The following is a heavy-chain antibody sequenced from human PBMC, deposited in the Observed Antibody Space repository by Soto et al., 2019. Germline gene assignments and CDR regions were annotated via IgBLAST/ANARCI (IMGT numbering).Heavy chain of an antibody. CDR2: INSDGSST. Sequence: PGGSLRLSCAASGFTFRSFSMNWVRQAPGEGLEWVSRINSDGSSTSYADSVKGRFTISRDNAKNTLYLQMNSLRAEDTAVYYCARPHYDFWSGYLNWFDPWGQGTLVTVSS. V-gene: IGHV3-74*01. J-gene: IGHJ5*02. D-gene: IGHD3-3*01. CDR1: GFTFRSFS. CDR3: ARPHYDFWSGYLNWFDP.